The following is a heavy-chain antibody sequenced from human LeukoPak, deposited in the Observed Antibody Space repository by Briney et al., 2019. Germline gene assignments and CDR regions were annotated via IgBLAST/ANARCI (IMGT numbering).Heavy chain of an antibody. CDR3: ARVLDPPYFDY. D-gene: IGHD3-9*01. Sequence: PSETLSLTCTVSGGSISSGDYYWSWIRQPPGKGLEWIGYIYYSGSTYYNPSLKGRVTIPVDTSKNQFSLKLSSVTAADTAVYYCARVLDPPYFDYWGQGTLVTVSS. CDR2: IYYSGST. CDR1: GGSISSGDYY. V-gene: IGHV4-30-4*01. J-gene: IGHJ4*02.